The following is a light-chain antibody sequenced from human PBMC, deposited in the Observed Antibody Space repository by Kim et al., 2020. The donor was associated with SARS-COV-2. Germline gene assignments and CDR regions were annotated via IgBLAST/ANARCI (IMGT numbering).Light chain of an antibody. CDR2: AKD. CDR1: SLRKYY. V-gene: IGLV3-19*01. J-gene: IGLJ2*01. Sequence: SSELTQDPAVSVALGQTVSITCQGDSLRKYYATWYQQRARQAPVLVFYAKDKRPSGVPDRFSGSTSGNTASLTIPGAQAADEADYYCKSRDSRGKVVFGGGTQLTVL. CDR3: KSRDSRGKVV.